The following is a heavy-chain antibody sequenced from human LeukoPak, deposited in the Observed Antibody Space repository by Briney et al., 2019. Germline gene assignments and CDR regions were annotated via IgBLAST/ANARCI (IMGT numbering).Heavy chain of an antibody. CDR2: ISTYNGNT. J-gene: IGHJ4*02. Sequence: ASVKVSCKASGYIFTSYGVSWVRQAPGQGLEWMGWISTYNGNTKYAQKLQGRVTMTTDTSTSTAYMELRSLRSDDTAVYYCARDSIAVAGTAGELDSWGQGTLVTVSS. D-gene: IGHD6-19*01. CDR1: GYIFTSYG. CDR3: ARDSIAVAGTAGELDS. V-gene: IGHV1-18*04.